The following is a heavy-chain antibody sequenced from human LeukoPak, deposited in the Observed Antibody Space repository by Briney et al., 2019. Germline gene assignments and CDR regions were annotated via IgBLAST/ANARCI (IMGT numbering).Heavy chain of an antibody. CDR3: ASSSSFGWFDP. V-gene: IGHV3-64*01. Sequence: GGSLRLSCAASGFTFSSYAMHWVRQAPGKGLEYVSAISSNGGSTYYANSVKGRFTISRDNSKNTLYLQMGSLRAEDMAVYYCASSSSFGWFDPWGQGTLVTVSS. J-gene: IGHJ5*02. CDR1: GFTFSSYA. CDR2: ISSNGGST. D-gene: IGHD6-13*01.